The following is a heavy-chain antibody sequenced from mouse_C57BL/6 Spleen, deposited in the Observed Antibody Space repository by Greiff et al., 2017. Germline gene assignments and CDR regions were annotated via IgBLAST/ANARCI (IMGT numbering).Heavy chain of an antibody. CDR2: ISGGGGNT. D-gene: IGHD2-4*01. V-gene: IGHV5-9*01. Sequence: EVKVVESGGGLVKPGGSLKLSCAASGFTFSSYTMSWVRQTPEKRLEWVATISGGGGNTYYPDSVKGRFTISRDNAKNTLYLQMSSLRSEDTALYYCARHDYDLYYAMDYWGQGTSVTVSS. CDR1: GFTFSSYT. CDR3: ARHDYDLYYAMDY. J-gene: IGHJ4*01.